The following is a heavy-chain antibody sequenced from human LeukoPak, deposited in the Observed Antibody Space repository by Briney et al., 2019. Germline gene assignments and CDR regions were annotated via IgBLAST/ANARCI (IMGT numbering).Heavy chain of an antibody. J-gene: IGHJ4*02. CDR1: GGSISSGNW. CDR3: TRNGDSCSVVD. CDR2: TLHSGDT. Sequence: SGTLSLTCAVSGGSISSGNWRSLIRQPPGEGLEWLGETLHSGDTVYNPPLKSRITISVDNSKNQFSLKLACVTAADTVVYFCTRNGDSCSVVDWGQGTLVTVSS. D-gene: IGHD2-15*01. V-gene: IGHV4-4*02.